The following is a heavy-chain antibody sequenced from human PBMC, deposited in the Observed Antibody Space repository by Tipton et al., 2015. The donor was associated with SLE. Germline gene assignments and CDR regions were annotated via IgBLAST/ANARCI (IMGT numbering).Heavy chain of an antibody. D-gene: IGHD5-12*01. V-gene: IGHV4-31*03. CDR2: IYYSGST. J-gene: IGHJ5*02. Sequence: TLSLTCTVSGGSISSGGYYWSWIRQHPGKGLEWIGYIYYSGSTYYNPSLKSRVTISVDTSKNQFSLKLSSVTAAATAVYYCARVPGATALFDPWGQGTLVTVSS. CDR1: GGSISSGGYY. CDR3: ARVPGATALFDP.